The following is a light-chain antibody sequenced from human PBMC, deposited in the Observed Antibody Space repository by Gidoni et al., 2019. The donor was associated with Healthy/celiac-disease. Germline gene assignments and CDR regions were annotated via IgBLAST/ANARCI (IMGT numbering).Light chain of an antibody. J-gene: IGLJ1*01. V-gene: IGLV2-11*01. Sequence: QSALTQPRSVSGSPGQSVTISCTGTSSDVGGYNYVSWYQQHPGKAPKLMIYDVSKRPSGVPDRFSVSKSGNTASLTISGLQAEDEADYYCCSYAGSYDYVFGTGTKVTVL. CDR3: CSYAGSYDYV. CDR2: DVS. CDR1: SSDVGGYNY.